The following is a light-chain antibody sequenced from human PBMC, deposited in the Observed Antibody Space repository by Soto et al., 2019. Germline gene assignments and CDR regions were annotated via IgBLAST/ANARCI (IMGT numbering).Light chain of an antibody. CDR2: DVS. V-gene: IGLV2-14*01. CDR3: SSYTSSSTLGV. Sequence: QSALTQPASVSGSPGQSITISCTGTSSDVGGYNYVSWYQQHPGKAPKLMIYDVSNRPSGVSNRFSGSKSGNTASLTISGLQAEDEADYYRSSYTSSSTLGVFGGGTTLTVL. J-gene: IGLJ2*01. CDR1: SSDVGGYNY.